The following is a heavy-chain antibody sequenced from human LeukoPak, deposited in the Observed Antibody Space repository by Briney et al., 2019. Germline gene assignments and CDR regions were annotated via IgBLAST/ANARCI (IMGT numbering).Heavy chain of an antibody. V-gene: IGHV3-30-3*01. J-gene: IGHJ3*02. CDR3: ARWGRTTLDAFDI. Sequence: GGSLRLSCAASGFTFSSYAMHWVRQAPGKGLEWVAVISYDGSNKYYADSVKGRFTISRDNSKNTLYLQMNSLRAEDTAVCYCARWGRTTLDAFDIWGQGTMVTVSS. CDR2: ISYDGSNK. D-gene: IGHD1-1*01. CDR1: GFTFSSYA.